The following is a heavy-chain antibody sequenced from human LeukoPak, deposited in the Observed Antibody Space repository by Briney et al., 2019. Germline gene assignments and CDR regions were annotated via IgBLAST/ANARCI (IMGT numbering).Heavy chain of an antibody. CDR2: ISAYNGNT. J-gene: IGHJ3*02. CDR1: GYTFTSYG. Sequence: EASVKVSCKASGYTFTSYGISWVRQAPGQGLEWMGWISAYNGNTNYAQKLQGRVTMTTDTSTSTAYMELRSLRSDDTAVYYCASLGYCSGGSCSAGAFDIWGQGTMVTVSS. CDR3: ASLGYCSGGSCSAGAFDI. D-gene: IGHD2-15*01. V-gene: IGHV1-18*01.